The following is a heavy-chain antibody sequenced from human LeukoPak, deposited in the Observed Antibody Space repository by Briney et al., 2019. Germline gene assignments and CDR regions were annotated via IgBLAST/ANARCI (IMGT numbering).Heavy chain of an antibody. V-gene: IGHV3-66*04. CDR2: IYSGGST. D-gene: IGHD2-2*01. CDR3: ARLGHLVPANY. Sequence: GGSLRLSCAASGFTVSSNYMRWLRQAPGKGLEWVSVIYSGGSTYYADSVKGRVTISRDNSKKTLYLQTNSLRAEDTAVYYCARLGHLVPANYWGQGTLVTVSS. J-gene: IGHJ4*02. CDR1: GFTVSSNY.